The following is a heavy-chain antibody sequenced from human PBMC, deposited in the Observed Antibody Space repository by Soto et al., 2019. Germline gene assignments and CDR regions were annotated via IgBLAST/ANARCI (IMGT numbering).Heavy chain of an antibody. V-gene: IGHV4-59*08. Sequence: SETLSLTCTVSGGSISSYYWSWIRQPPGKGLEWIGYIYYSGSTNYNPSLKSRVTISVDTSKNQFSLKLSSVTAADTAVYYCARHGRYSSGWCDYWGQGTLVTVSS. CDR2: IYYSGST. CDR1: GGSISSYY. CDR3: ARHGRYSSGWCDY. J-gene: IGHJ4*02. D-gene: IGHD6-19*01.